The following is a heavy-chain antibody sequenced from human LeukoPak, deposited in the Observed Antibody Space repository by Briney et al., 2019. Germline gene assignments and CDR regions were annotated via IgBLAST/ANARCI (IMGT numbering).Heavy chain of an antibody. CDR2: ISSSGSTI. Sequence: GGPLRLSCAASGFTFSSYEMNWVRQAPGKGLEWVSYISSSGSTIYYADSVKGRFTISRDNAKNSLYLQMNSLRAEDTAVYYCASELLAFSSSWDDYWGQGTLVTVSS. CDR1: GFTFSSYE. D-gene: IGHD6-13*01. CDR3: ASELLAFSSSWDDY. V-gene: IGHV3-48*03. J-gene: IGHJ4*02.